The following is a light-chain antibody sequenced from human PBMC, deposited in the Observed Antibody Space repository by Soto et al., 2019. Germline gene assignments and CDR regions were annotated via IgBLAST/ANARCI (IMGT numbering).Light chain of an antibody. CDR1: QSVTSSY. Sequence: EIVLTQSPGTVSLSPGERATLSCRASQSVTSSYLAWYQQKPGQAPRLLIYGVSSRATGIPDRFSGSGAGTDFKLTSSRLEPEDFAVYYCQQYGDSPLTFGGGTKVEIK. CDR3: QQYGDSPLT. J-gene: IGKJ4*01. V-gene: IGKV3-20*01. CDR2: GVS.